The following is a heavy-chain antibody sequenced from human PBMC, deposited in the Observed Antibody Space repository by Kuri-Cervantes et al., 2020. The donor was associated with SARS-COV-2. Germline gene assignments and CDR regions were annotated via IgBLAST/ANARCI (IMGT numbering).Heavy chain of an antibody. CDR3: AKTGHCCSSTSCYDYYYYMDV. CDR2: IRYDGSNK. D-gene: IGHD2-2*01. Sequence: GESLKISCAASGFTFSSYAMHWVRQAPGKGLEWVAFIRYDGSNKYYADSVKGRFTISRDNSKNTLYLQMNSLRAEDTAVYYCAKTGHCCSSTSCYDYYYYMDVWGKGTTVTVSS. CDR1: GFTFSSYA. V-gene: IGHV3-30*02. J-gene: IGHJ6*03.